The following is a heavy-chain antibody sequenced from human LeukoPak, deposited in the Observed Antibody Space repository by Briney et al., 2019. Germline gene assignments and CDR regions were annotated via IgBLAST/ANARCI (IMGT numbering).Heavy chain of an antibody. CDR2: IYYSGST. CDR3: ARDSGRGYFDY. V-gene: IGHV4-61*01. CDR1: GGSISSSSYY. D-gene: IGHD6-25*01. Sequence: SETLSLTCTVSGGSISSSSYYWGWIRQPPGKGLEWIGYIYYSGSTNYNPSLKSRVTISVDTSKNQFSLKLSSVSAADTAVYYCARDSGRGYFDYWGQGTLVTVSS. J-gene: IGHJ4*02.